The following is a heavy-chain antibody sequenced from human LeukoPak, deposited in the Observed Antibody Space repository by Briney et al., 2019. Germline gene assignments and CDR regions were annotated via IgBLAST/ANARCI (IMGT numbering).Heavy chain of an antibody. J-gene: IGHJ4*02. Sequence: GGSLRLSCAASGFTFSSHWMSWVRPTPGKGLERVATIKQDGSEKYYVGSVNGRFTISRDNAKNSLYLQMNSLRAEDTGMYYCARDFGRPTTFDYWGQGTLVTVSS. CDR3: ARDFGRPTTFDY. CDR1: GFTFSSHW. CDR2: IKQDGSEK. V-gene: IGHV3-7*03. D-gene: IGHD3-3*01.